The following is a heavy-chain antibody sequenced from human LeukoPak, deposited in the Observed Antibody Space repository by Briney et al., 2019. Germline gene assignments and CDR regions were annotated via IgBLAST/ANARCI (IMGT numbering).Heavy chain of an antibody. V-gene: IGHV3-72*01. Sequence: GGSLRLSCATSGFTFNDHYLGWVRQAPGKGLEWVGRTKNRANRYTTEYAASVKGRFTISRDDSKSIAYLQVNSLKTEDTAVYYCTGSFGELSFFAHWGQGTLVTVSS. CDR3: TGSFGELSFFAH. CDR2: TKNRANRYTT. D-gene: IGHD3-10*01. J-gene: IGHJ4*02. CDR1: GFTFNDHY.